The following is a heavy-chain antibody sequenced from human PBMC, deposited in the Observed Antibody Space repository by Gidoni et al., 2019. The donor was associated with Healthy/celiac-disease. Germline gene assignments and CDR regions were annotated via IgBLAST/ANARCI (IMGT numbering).Heavy chain of an antibody. Sequence: QVQLQPWGAGLLKPSETLSLTCAVYGGSFSGYYWSWIRQPPGKGLEWIGKINHSGSTNYNPSLKSRVTISVDTSKNQFSLKLSSVTAADTAVYYCARRGVYNWNYIDYWGQGTLVTVSS. CDR1: GGSFSGYY. CDR2: INHSGST. J-gene: IGHJ4*02. V-gene: IGHV4-34*01. CDR3: ARRGVYNWNYIDY. D-gene: IGHD1-20*01.